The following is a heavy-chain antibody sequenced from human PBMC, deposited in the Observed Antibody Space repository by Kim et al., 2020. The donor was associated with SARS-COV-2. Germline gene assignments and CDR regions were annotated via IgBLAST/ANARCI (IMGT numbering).Heavy chain of an antibody. CDR3: ARDHLDGYNI. CDR2: GNP. V-gene: IGHV3-53*01. Sequence: GNPDYAASVGGRFTIPRDSSKNTLYLQMNSLTAEDTGVYYCARDHLDGYNIWGQGTLVTVSS. J-gene: IGHJ4*02. D-gene: IGHD5-12*01.